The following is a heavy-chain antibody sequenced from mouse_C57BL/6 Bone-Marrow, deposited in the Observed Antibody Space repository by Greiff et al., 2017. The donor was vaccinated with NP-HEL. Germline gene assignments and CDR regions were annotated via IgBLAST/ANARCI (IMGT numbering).Heavy chain of an antibody. Sequence: EVKLVESGGGLVQPGGSLKLSCAASGFTFSDYYMYWVRQTPEKRLEWVAYISNGGGSTNYPDTVKGRFTLSRDNAKNTLYLQMSRLKSEDTAMYYGARQGTRTGTGEFDYWGQGTTLTVSS. CDR2: ISNGGGST. D-gene: IGHD4-1*01. CDR1: GFTFSDYY. CDR3: ARQGTRTGTGEFDY. V-gene: IGHV5-12*01. J-gene: IGHJ2*01.